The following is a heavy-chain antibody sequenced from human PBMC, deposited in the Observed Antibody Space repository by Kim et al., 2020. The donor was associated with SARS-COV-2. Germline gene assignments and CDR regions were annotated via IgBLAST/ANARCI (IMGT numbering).Heavy chain of an antibody. CDR2: INPNSGGT. V-gene: IGHV1-2*06. J-gene: IGHJ6*02. CDR3: ARVGLPLMSGYYYGMDV. CDR1: GYTFTGYY. Sequence: ASVKVSCKASGYTFTGYYMHWVRQAPGQGLEWMGRINPNSGGTNYAQKFQGRVTMTRDTSISTAYMELSRLRSDDTAVYYCARVGLPLMSGYYYGMDVWGQGTTVTVSS. D-gene: IGHD2-8*01.